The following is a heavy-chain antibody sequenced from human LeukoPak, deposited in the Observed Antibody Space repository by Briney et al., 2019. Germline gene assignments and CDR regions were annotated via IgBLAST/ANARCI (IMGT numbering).Heavy chain of an antibody. Sequence: SETLSLTCAVYGGSFSGYYWSWIRQPPGKGLEWIGEINHSGSTNHNPSLKSRVTISVDTSKNQFSLKLSSVTAADTAVYYCAREGAPWYPWGQGTLVTVSS. CDR1: GGSFSGYY. D-gene: IGHD3-16*01. J-gene: IGHJ5*02. CDR2: INHSGST. V-gene: IGHV4-34*01. CDR3: AREGAPWYP.